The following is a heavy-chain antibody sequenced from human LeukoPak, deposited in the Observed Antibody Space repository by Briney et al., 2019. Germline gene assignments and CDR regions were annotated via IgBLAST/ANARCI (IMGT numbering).Heavy chain of an antibody. J-gene: IGHJ4*02. CDR2: INHSGST. CDR3: ARGNYYDSAGYYDK. Sequence: SETLSLTCTVSGGSISSYYWSWIRQPPGKGLEWIGEINHSGSTNYNPSLKSRVTISIDTSKNQFSLKLSSVTAADTAVYYCARGNYYDSAGYYDKWGQGTLVTVSS. D-gene: IGHD3-22*01. CDR1: GGSISSYY. V-gene: IGHV4-34*01.